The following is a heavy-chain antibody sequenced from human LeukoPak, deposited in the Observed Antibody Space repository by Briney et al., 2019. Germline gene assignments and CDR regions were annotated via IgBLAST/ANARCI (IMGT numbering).Heavy chain of an antibody. D-gene: IGHD4-11*01. CDR3: ASSMTTVVFDY. CDR1: GYTFISFG. Sequence: AASVKVSCKASGYTFISFGIGWVRQAPGQGLEWMGWINPNSGGTNYAQKFQGRVTMTRDTSISTAYMELSRLRSDDTAVYYCASSMTTVVFDYWGQGTLVTVSS. CDR2: INPNSGGT. J-gene: IGHJ4*02. V-gene: IGHV1-2*02.